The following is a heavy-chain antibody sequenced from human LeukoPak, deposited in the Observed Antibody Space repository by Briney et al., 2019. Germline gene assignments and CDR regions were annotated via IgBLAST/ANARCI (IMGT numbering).Heavy chain of an antibody. V-gene: IGHV4-4*08. CDR3: ARADTSIAARYMDV. J-gene: IGHJ6*03. D-gene: IGHD6-6*01. CDR2: IYTSGST. Sequence: SETLSLTCTVSGGSISSYYWNWIRQSPGKGLEWVGRIYTSGSTNYNPSLKSRVTISVDTSKNQFSLKLSSVTAADTAVYYCARADTSIAARYMDVWGKGTTVTVSS. CDR1: GGSISSYY.